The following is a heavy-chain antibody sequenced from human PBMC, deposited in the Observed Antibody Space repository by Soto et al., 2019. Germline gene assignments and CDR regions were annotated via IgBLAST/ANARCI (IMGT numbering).Heavy chain of an antibody. J-gene: IGHJ6*02. CDR3: ARGREVWWSAGPLGLHDLDV. V-gene: IGHV1-8*01. CDR2: MNPNSGNT. D-gene: IGHD3-16*01. CDR1: RYTFISYD. Sequence: ASVKVSCKASRYTFISYDINWVRQATGQGLEWMGWMNPNSGNTGYAQKFQGRITMTRNTSINTAYMELSSLGSEDMAVYYCARGREVWWSAGPLGLHDLDVWGQGTTVTVSS.